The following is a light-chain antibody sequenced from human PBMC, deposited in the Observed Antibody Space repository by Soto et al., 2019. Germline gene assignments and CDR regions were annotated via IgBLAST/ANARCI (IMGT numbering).Light chain of an antibody. CDR3: QQYGTT. Sequence: VLTQSPGTLSLSPGERATLSRKASQCISSSYVVLYQQKPGQAPRPLIYGASSRATGIPDRFSGSGSRTDFTLTISRLEPEDFAVYYCQQYGTTFGQGTKVDIK. CDR2: GAS. V-gene: IGKV3-20*01. CDR1: QCISSSY. J-gene: IGKJ1*01.